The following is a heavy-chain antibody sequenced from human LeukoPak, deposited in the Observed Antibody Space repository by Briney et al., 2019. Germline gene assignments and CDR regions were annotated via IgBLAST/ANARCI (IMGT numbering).Heavy chain of an antibody. CDR2: IYYSGST. J-gene: IGHJ4*02. CDR1: GGSICSGDYY. CDR3: ARSLRGFGDLYDY. V-gene: IGHV4-30-4*01. Sequence: PSETLSLTCTVSGGSICSGDYYWRWIRQPPGKGLEWIGYIYYSGSTYYNPSLKSRVTISVDTSKNQFSLKLSSVTAADTAVYYCARSLRGFGDLYDYWGQGTLVTVSS. D-gene: IGHD3-10*01.